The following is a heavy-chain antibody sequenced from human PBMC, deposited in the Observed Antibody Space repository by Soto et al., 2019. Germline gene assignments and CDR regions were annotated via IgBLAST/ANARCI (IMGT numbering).Heavy chain of an antibody. CDR3: ARSQGSSTSLEIYYYYYYGMDV. V-gene: IGHV1-69*01. CDR1: GGTFSSYA. Sequence: QVQLVQSGAEVKKPGSSVKVSCKASGGTFSSYAISWVRQAPGQGLEWMGGIITISGTANYAQKFQGRVTITADESTRTAYMELSSLRPEDTAVYYCARSQGSSTSLEIYYYYYYGMDVWGQGTTVTVSS. D-gene: IGHD2-2*01. CDR2: IITISGTA. J-gene: IGHJ6*02.